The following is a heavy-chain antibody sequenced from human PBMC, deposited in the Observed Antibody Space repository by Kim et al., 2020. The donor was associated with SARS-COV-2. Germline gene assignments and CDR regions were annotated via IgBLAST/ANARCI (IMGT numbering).Heavy chain of an antibody. D-gene: IGHD3-22*01. J-gene: IGHJ4*02. CDR3: ARERYDSSGYYFDY. Sequence: SVKRRFTSTRDNSTNTLYLKRNSLRAEETAVYYCARERYDSSGYYFDYWGQGTLVTVSS. V-gene: IGHV3-30*07.